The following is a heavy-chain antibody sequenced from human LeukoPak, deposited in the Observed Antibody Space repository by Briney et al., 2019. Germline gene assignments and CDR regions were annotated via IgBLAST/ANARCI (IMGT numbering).Heavy chain of an antibody. J-gene: IGHJ4*02. CDR1: GYTFSSYG. CDR3: ARVSGYYYAPFDY. Sequence: ASVKVSCKASGYTFSSYGISWVRQAPGQGLEWMGWISAYNGNTNYAQKLQGRVTMTADTSTSTAYMELMGLRSGDTAVYYCARVSGYYYAPFDYWGQGTLVTVSS. CDR2: ISAYNGNT. V-gene: IGHV1-18*01. D-gene: IGHD3-22*01.